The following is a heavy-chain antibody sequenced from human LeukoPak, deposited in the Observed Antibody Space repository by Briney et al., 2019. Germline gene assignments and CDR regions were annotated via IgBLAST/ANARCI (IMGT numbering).Heavy chain of an antibody. CDR2: IYTSGST. CDR3: ARGMGATRYNWFDP. Sequence: KPSQTLSLTCTVSGGSISSGSYYWSWIRQPAGKGLEWIGRIYTSGSTNYNPSLKSRVTISVDTSKNQFSLKLSSVTAADTAVYYCARGMGATRYNWFDPWGQGTLVTVSS. J-gene: IGHJ5*02. CDR1: GGSISSGSYY. D-gene: IGHD1-26*01. V-gene: IGHV4-61*02.